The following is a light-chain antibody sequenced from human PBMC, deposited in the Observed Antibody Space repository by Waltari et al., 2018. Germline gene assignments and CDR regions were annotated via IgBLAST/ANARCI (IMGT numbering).Light chain of an antibody. CDR1: QGIRTE. J-gene: IGKJ4*01. CDR3: LQDYNYPLT. Sequence: AIQMTQSPSSLSAYVGDRVTITCRASQGIRTELGWYQQFPGTAPQLLIYASTLEFGVPSRFSGSGSGTDFSLTIDGLQPEDFATYYCLQDYNYPLTFGGGTK. V-gene: IGKV1-6*01. CDR2: AS.